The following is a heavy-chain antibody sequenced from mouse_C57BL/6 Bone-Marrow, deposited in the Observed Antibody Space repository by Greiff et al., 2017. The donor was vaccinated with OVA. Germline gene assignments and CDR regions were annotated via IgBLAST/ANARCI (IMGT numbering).Heavy chain of an antibody. D-gene: IGHD2-4*01. CDR3: ARSNYDHYCAMEY. V-gene: IGHV1-7*01. CDR1: CYTFTSYW. CDR2: INPSSGYT. J-gene: IGHJ4*01. Sequence: QVQLQQSGADLAKPGASVKLSCKASCYTFTSYWMHWVKQRPGQGLEWIGYINPSSGYTKYNQKFKDKATLTADKSSSTAYMQLSSLTYEDAAVYYGARSNYDHYCAMEYWGQGTSVTVSS.